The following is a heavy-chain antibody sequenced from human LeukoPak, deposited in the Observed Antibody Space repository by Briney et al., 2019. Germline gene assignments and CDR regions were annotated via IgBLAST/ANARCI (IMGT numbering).Heavy chain of an antibody. CDR1: GFTFSSYA. Sequence: GGSLRLSCAASGFTFSSYAMHWVRQAPGKGLEWVAVISYDGSNKYYADSVKGRFTISRDNSKNTLYLQMNSLRAEDTAVYYCAKDLISYYYGSGTMDVWGKGTTVTISS. J-gene: IGHJ6*03. V-gene: IGHV3-30*04. CDR3: AKDLISYYYGSGTMDV. CDR2: ISYDGSNK. D-gene: IGHD3-10*01.